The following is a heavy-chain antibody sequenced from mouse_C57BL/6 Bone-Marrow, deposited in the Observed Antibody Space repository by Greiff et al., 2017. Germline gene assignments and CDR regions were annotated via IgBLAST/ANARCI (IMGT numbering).Heavy chain of an antibody. CDR3: TRVRVTGTFAY. D-gene: IGHD4-1*01. V-gene: IGHV5-9-1*02. CDR2: ISSGGDYI. J-gene: IGHJ3*01. CDR1: GFTFSSYA. Sequence: EVKLVESGEGLVKPGGSLKLSCAASGFTFSSYAMSWVRQTPEKRLEWVAYISSGGDYIYYADTVKGRFTISRDNARNTLYLQMSSLKSEDTAMYYCTRVRVTGTFAYWGQGTLVTVSA.